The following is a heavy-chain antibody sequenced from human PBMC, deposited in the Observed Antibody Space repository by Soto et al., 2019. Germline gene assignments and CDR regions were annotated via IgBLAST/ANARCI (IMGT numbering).Heavy chain of an antibody. Sequence: ASVKVSCKASGYTFTSYAMHWVRQAPGQRLEWMGWINAGNGNTKYSQKFQGRVTITRDTSASTAYMELSSLRSEDTAVYYCARETVVVPADEFDYWGQGTLVTVSS. D-gene: IGHD2-2*01. CDR3: ARETVVVPADEFDY. J-gene: IGHJ4*02. CDR1: GYTFTSYA. V-gene: IGHV1-3*01. CDR2: INAGNGNT.